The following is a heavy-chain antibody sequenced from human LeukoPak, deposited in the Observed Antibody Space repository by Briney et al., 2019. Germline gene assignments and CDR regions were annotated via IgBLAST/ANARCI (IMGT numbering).Heavy chain of an antibody. D-gene: IGHD3-3*01. CDR2: MNPNSGNT. CDR3: ATRGITIFGVVFDY. Sequence: ASVKVSCKASGYTFTSYDINWVRQATGQGLEWMGWMNPNSGNTGYAQKFQGRVTITRNTSISTAYMELSSLRSEDTVVYYCATRGITIFGVVFDYWGQGNLVTVSS. V-gene: IGHV1-8*03. CDR1: GYTFTSYD. J-gene: IGHJ4*02.